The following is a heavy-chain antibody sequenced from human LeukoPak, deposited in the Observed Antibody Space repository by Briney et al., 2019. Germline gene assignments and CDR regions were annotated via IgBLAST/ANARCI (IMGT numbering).Heavy chain of an antibody. CDR3: ARGHYDFWSGVDY. D-gene: IGHD3-3*01. CDR2: IYYSGST. Sequence: SETLSLTCTVSGGSISSYYWSWIRQPPGKGLEWIGYIYYSGSTNYNPSLKSRVTISVDTSKNQFSLKLSSVTAADTAVYYCARGHYDFWSGVDYWGQGTLVTVSS. J-gene: IGHJ4*02. CDR1: GGSISSYY. V-gene: IGHV4-59*01.